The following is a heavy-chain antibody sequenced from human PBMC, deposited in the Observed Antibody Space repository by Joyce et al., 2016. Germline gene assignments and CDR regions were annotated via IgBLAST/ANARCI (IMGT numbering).Heavy chain of an antibody. Sequence: QVQLQESGPGLVRPSETLSLTCSVSGGSISGSSYYWGWIRPSPGKGLEWLGSIYRSGTTYDNPSLKSRVIMSVDTSKNQFSLRLNSVSAADTAVYYCARTGVMVTAVHHFEYRGQGTLVTVSS. D-gene: IGHD2-21*02. CDR2: IYRSGTT. J-gene: IGHJ4*02. V-gene: IGHV4-39*07. CDR3: ARTGVMVTAVHHFEY. CDR1: GGSISGSSYY.